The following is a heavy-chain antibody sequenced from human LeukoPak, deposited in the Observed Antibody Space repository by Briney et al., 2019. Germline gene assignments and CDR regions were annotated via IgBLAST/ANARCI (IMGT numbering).Heavy chain of an antibody. CDR2: IYHSGTT. CDR3: ARKENVYYYFDY. CDR1: GYSITSSSW. J-gene: IGHJ4*02. Sequence: SDTLSLTCAVSGYSITSSSWWGWIRQPPGKGLEWIGYIYHSGTTYYNPSLQSRVAMSVDTSKNQFSLKLSSVTAVDTAVYYCARKENVYYYFDYWGQGTLVTVSS. V-gene: IGHV4-28*01. D-gene: IGHD3-10*01.